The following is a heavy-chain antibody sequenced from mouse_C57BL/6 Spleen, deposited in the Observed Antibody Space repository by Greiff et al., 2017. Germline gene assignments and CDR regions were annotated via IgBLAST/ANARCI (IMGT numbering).Heavy chain of an antibody. CDR1: GYSFTDYN. Sequence: VHVKQSGPELVKPGASVKISCKASGYSFTDYNMNWVKQSNGKSLEWIGVINPKYGTTSYNQKFKGKATLTVDQSSSTAYMQLNSLTSEDSAVYYCPRSNDYVWYFDVWGTGTTVTVSS. CDR2: INPKYGTT. V-gene: IGHV1-39*01. D-gene: IGHD2-4*01. J-gene: IGHJ1*03. CDR3: PRSNDYVWYFDV.